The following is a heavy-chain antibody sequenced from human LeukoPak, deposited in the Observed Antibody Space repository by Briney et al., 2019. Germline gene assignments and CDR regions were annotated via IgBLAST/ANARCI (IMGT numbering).Heavy chain of an antibody. D-gene: IGHD6-13*01. CDR3: ARLASSSWSVHDAFDI. CDR2: MNPNSGNT. V-gene: IGHV1-8*03. CDR1: GYTFNTYG. J-gene: IGHJ3*02. Sequence: ASVKVSCKPYGYTFNTYGITWVRQAPGQGLEWMGWMNPNSGNTGYAQKFQGRVTITRNTSISTAYMELSSLRSEDTAVYYCARLASSSWSVHDAFDIWGQGTMVTVSS.